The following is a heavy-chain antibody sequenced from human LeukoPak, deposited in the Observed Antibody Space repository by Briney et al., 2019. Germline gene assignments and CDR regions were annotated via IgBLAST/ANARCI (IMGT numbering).Heavy chain of an antibody. V-gene: IGHV3-9*01. CDR1: GFTFDDYA. CDR2: ITWNSGTI. D-gene: IGHD1-26*01. CDR3: AKANTLDTSGNYMGYFDY. Sequence: GGSLRLSCAASGFTFDDYAMHWVRQAPGKGLEWVSGITWNSGTIVYADSVKGRFTISRDNTKNSLYLQMNSLRAEDTALYYCAKANTLDTSGNYMGYFDYWGQGTLVTVSS. J-gene: IGHJ4*02.